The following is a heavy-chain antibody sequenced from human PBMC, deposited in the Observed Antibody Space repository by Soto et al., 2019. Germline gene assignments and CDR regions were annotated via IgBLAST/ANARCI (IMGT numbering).Heavy chain of an antibody. CDR3: ASLNKYASHGDAFDI. V-gene: IGHV1-18*01. J-gene: IGHJ3*02. D-gene: IGHD2-8*01. Sequence: ASVKVSCKASGYTFTSYGISWVRQAPGQGLEWMGWISAYNGNTNYAQKLQGRVTMTTDTSTSTAYMELRSLRSDDTAVYYCASLNKYASHGDAFDIWGQGTMVTVSS. CDR1: GYTFTSYG. CDR2: ISAYNGNT.